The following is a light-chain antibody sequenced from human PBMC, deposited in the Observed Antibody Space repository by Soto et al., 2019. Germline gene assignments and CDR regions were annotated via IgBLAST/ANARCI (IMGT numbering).Light chain of an antibody. Sequence: DIQMTQSPSALSASVGDRVTITCRASQSVSTFLAWYQQQPGKAPKLLIYKASSLESGVPSRFSGSGSGTDFTLTINSLQPGDVATYYCQQYYAYQRTFGQGTKVEIK. CDR2: KAS. CDR3: QQYYAYQRT. J-gene: IGKJ1*01. CDR1: QSVSTF. V-gene: IGKV1-5*03.